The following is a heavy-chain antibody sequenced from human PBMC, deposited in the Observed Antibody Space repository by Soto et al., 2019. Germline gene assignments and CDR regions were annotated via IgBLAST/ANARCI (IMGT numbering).Heavy chain of an antibody. V-gene: IGHV4-4*02. Sequence: SETLSLTCAVSGGSISSSNWWSWVRQPPGKGLEWIGEIYHSGSTNYNPSLKSRVTISVDKSKNQFSLKLSSVTAADTAVYYCAREGGGYSYGSNSYYYYGTDVWGQGTTVTVSS. CDR3: AREGGGYSYGSNSYYYYGTDV. CDR1: GGSISSSNW. CDR2: IYHSGST. J-gene: IGHJ6*02. D-gene: IGHD5-18*01.